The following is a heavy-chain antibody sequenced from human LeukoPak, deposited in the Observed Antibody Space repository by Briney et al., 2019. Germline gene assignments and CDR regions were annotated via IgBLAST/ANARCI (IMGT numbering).Heavy chain of an antibody. CDR3: ARGGSDSSGYYHFDY. V-gene: IGHV3-21*01. D-gene: IGHD3-22*01. J-gene: IGHJ4*02. CDR1: GFTFSSYS. CDR2: ISSSSSYI. Sequence: GGSLRLSCAASGFTFSSYSMNWVRQAPEKGLEWVSSISSSSSYIYYADSVKGRFTISRDNAKNSLYLQMNSLRAEDTAVYYCARGGSDSSGYYHFDYWGQGTLVTVSS.